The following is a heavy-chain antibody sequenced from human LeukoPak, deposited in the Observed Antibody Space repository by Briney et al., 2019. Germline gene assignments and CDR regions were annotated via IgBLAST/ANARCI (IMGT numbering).Heavy chain of an antibody. CDR1: GFTFSNYD. D-gene: IGHD5-12*01. V-gene: IGHV3-23*01. Sequence: GGSLRLSCAASGFTFSNYDMSWVRQAPGKGLEWVSAMSDSGDSTNYADSAKGRFTISRDNSKNTLYLQMNSLRAEDTAVYYCAKFGPGDGVATSLDYWGQGTLVTVSS. CDR3: AKFGPGDGVATSLDY. CDR2: MSDSGDST. J-gene: IGHJ4*02.